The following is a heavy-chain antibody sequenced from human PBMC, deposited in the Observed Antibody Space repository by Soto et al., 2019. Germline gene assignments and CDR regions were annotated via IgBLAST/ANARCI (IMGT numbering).Heavy chain of an antibody. CDR3: ALRSMAVVPEY. J-gene: IGHJ4*02. CDR2: LYYGRSA. D-gene: IGHD3-22*01. Sequence: QVQLQESGPGLVKPSETLSLTCAVSGDSISSYYCMWIRQPPGKGLESIGYLYYGRSANYNPSLKSRVTWSAETSTNQCSLTLSSMTAADTAVYYCALRSMAVVPEYWGQGTLVTVSS. CDR1: GDSISSYY. V-gene: IGHV4-59*01.